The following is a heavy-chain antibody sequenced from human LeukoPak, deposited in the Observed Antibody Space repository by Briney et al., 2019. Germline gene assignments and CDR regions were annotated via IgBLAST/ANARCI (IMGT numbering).Heavy chain of an antibody. CDR1: GGSISSYY. V-gene: IGHV4-59*01. Sequence: SETLSLTCTVSGGSISSYYWSWIRQPPGKGLEWIGYIYYSGSTNYNPSLKSRVTISVDTSKNQFSLKLSSVTAADTAVYYCARGVYSSGPGYWGQGTLVTVSS. J-gene: IGHJ4*02. D-gene: IGHD6-19*01. CDR2: IYYSGST. CDR3: ARGVYSSGPGY.